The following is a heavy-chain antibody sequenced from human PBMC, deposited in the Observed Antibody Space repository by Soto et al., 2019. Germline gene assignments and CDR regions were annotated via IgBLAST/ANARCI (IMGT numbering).Heavy chain of an antibody. Sequence: QVQLQESGPGLVKPSQTLSLTCTVSGGSISSDGYYWSWIRQHPGKGLEWIGYIFYRGSTYYNPSLKSRVTISVDTSKNQFSLKLSSVTAADTAVYYCARTGDSSGYYSSQYFDYWGQGTLVTVSS. J-gene: IGHJ4*02. CDR1: GGSISSDGYY. D-gene: IGHD3-22*01. CDR3: ARTGDSSGYYSSQYFDY. CDR2: IFYRGST. V-gene: IGHV4-31*03.